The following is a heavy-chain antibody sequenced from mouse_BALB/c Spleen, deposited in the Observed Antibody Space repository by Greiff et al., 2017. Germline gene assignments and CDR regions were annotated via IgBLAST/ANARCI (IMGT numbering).Heavy chain of an antibody. CDR2: IWSGGST. CDR1: GFSLTSYG. D-gene: IGHD1-1*01. Sequence: QVQLKESGPGLVQPSQSLSITCTVSGFSLTSYGVHWVRQSPGKGLEWLGVIWSGGSTDYNAAFISRLSISKDNSKSQVFFKMNSLQANDTAIYYCARIYYGSSYYYAMDYWGQGTSVTVSS. V-gene: IGHV2-2*02. J-gene: IGHJ4*01. CDR3: ARIYYGSSYYYAMDY.